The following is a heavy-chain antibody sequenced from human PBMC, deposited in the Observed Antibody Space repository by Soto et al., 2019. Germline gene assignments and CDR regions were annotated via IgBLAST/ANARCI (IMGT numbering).Heavy chain of an antibody. D-gene: IGHD2-15*01. V-gene: IGHV1-46*03. CDR3: ARAPNHRYCSGGSCYSDAFDI. J-gene: IGHJ3*02. Sequence: ASVEVCCKASGDTFTSYDMNWGRQATGQGLERMALITPSGGNTSYAQKFQGRVTMTSDTSTSIVYMELSSLRSEDTAVYYCARAPNHRYCSGGSCYSDAFDIWGQGTMVTVSS. CDR1: GDTFTSYD. CDR2: ITPSGGNT.